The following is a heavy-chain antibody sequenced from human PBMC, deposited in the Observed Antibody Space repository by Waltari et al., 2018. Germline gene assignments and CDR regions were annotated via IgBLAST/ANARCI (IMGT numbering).Heavy chain of an antibody. J-gene: IGHJ3*02. CDR3: ARGRRVIWFGELLVRRYAFDI. CDR2: MNPNSGNT. V-gene: IGHV1-8*01. Sequence: GAEVKKPGASVKVSCKASGYTFTSYDINWVRQATGQGLEWMGWMNPNSGNTGYAQKFQGRVTMTRNTSISTAYMELSSLRSEDTAVYYCARGRRVIWFGELLVRRYAFDIWGQGTMVTVSS. D-gene: IGHD3-10*01. CDR1: GYTFTSYD.